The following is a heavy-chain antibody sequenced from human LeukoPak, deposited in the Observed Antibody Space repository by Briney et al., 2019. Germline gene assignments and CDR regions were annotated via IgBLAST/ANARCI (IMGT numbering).Heavy chain of an antibody. CDR1: GGSISSSFNY. Sequence: SETLTLTCTVSGGSISSSFNYWAWIRQPPGKGLEWIGSIYESGSAYYNPSLKSRITMSVDTSENQFSLKLTSVTAADTAVYYCARHYGPWGQGTLVTVSS. CDR3: ARHYGP. CDR2: IYESGSA. V-gene: IGHV4-39*01. J-gene: IGHJ5*02. D-gene: IGHD3-16*01.